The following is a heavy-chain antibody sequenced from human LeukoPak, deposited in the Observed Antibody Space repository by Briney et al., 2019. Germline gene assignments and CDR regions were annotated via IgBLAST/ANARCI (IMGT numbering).Heavy chain of an antibody. CDR2: ISTSGGST. J-gene: IGHJ4*02. Sequence: GGSLRLSCTASGFTFGDYAMSWVRQAPGKGLEWVSGISTSGGSTSYADSVKGRFTISRDNSKNTLYLQMNSLRAEDTALYYCAKGDNGDFPYWGQGTLVTVSS. CDR1: GFTFGDYA. V-gene: IGHV3-23*01. D-gene: IGHD4-17*01. CDR3: AKGDNGDFPY.